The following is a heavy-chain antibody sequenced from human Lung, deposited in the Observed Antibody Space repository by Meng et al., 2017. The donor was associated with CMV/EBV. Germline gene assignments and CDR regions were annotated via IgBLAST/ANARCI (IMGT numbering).Heavy chain of an antibody. D-gene: IGHD6-13*01. CDR1: GGSVSSTNSY. CDR3: ARLYSSSWFLPSGMDV. J-gene: IGHJ6*02. CDR2: IYYSGST. V-gene: IGHV4-61*01. Sequence: SETXSLXXTVSGGSVSSTNSYWSWIRQPPGKGLEWIGYIYYSGSTNYNPSLKSRVTISVDTSKNQSSLKLSSVTAADTAVYYCARLYSSSWFLPSGMDVWGQGTXVTVSS.